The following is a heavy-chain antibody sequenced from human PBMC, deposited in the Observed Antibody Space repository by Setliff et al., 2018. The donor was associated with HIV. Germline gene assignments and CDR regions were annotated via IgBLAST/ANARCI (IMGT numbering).Heavy chain of an antibody. V-gene: IGHV5-51*01. CDR1: GYTFTSYW. CDR2: IYPGDSDS. CDR3: VRYIGAAAGYIDH. D-gene: IGHD6-25*01. Sequence: PGESLKISCQGSGYTFTSYWIGWVRQMPGKGLEWMGIIYPGDSDSRYSPSFRGQVTIPADKSTTTAYLDWASLKASDTAMYYCVRYIGAAAGYIDHWGQGTLVTVSS. J-gene: IGHJ4*02.